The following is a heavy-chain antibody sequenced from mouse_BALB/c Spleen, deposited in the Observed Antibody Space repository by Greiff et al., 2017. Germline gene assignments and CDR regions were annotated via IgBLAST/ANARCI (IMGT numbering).Heavy chain of an antibody. V-gene: IGHV1S29*02. CDR3: ARGDGNYGDYYAMDY. D-gene: IGHD2-1*01. J-gene: IGHJ4*01. Sequence: VHVKQSGPELVKPGASVKISCKASGYTFTDYNMHWVKQSHGKSLEWIGYIYPYNGGTGYNQKFKSKATLTVDNSSSTAYMELRSLTSEDSAVYYCARGDGNYGDYYAMDYWGQGTSVTVSS. CDR2: IYPYNGGT. CDR1: GYTFTDYN.